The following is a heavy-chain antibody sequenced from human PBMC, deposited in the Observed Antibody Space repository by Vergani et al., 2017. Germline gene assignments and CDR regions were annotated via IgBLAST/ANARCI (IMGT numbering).Heavy chain of an antibody. V-gene: IGHV3-23*04. D-gene: IGHD6-19*01. Sequence: VQLVESGGGVVQPGRSLRLSCAASGFTFSSYAMSWVRQAPGKGLEWVSAISGSGGSTYYADSVKGRFTISRDNSKNTLYLQMNSLRAEDTAVYYCAKGGWGLEGYYYGMDVWGQGTTVTVSS. CDR3: AKGGWGLEGYYYGMDV. CDR2: ISGSGGST. CDR1: GFTFSSYA. J-gene: IGHJ6*02.